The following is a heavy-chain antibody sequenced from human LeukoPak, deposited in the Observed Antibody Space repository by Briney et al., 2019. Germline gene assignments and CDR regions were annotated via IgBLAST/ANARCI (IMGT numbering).Heavy chain of an antibody. V-gene: IGHV4-59*12. CDR2: IYYSGST. CDR1: GGSISSYY. CDR3: ARTLYGSGSYFSFDY. D-gene: IGHD3-10*01. J-gene: IGHJ4*02. Sequence: SETLSLTCPVSGGSISSYYWSWIRQPPGKGLEWIGYIYYSGSTNYNPSLKSRVTISVNTSKNQFSLKLSSVTAADTAVYYCARTLYGSGSYFSFDYWGQGTLVTVSS.